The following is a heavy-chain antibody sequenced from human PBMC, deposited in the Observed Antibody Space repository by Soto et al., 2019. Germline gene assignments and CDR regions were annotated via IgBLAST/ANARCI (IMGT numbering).Heavy chain of an antibody. CDR1: GGTFSSYA. D-gene: IGHD6-13*01. CDR3: ASRSSSVPLYYYGMDV. V-gene: IGHV1-69*12. CDR2: IIPIFGTA. Sequence: QVQLVQSGAEVKKPGSSVKVSCKASGGTFSSYAISWVRQAPGQGLEWMGGIIPIFGTANYAQKFQGRVTITADEYTSTDYMELSSLRSEDTAVYYCASRSSSVPLYYYGMDVWGQGTTVTVSS. J-gene: IGHJ6*02.